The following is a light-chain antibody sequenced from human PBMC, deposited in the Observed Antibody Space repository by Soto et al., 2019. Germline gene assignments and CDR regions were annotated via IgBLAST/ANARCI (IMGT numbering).Light chain of an antibody. CDR1: QSVSSSY. CDR2: GAS. J-gene: IGKJ1*01. Sequence: EIVMTQSPATLSVSPGERATLSSRASQSVSSSYLAWYQQKPGQAPRLLIYGASSRATGIPDRFSGSGSGTDFTLTISRLEPEDFAVYYCQQYGSSRTFGQGTKVDIK. V-gene: IGKV3-20*01. CDR3: QQYGSSRT.